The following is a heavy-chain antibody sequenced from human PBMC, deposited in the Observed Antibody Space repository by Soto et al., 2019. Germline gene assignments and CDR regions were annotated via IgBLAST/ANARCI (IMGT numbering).Heavy chain of an antibody. Sequence: SVKVSCKAFGGTFSSYAICWVRQAPGQGLEWMGGIIPMFGSANYAQRFQGRVTITADESASTAFMELSSLTSDDTAVYYCARRVAVTSIRDSAYYYYGLDVWGQGTTVTVSS. D-gene: IGHD2-21*02. V-gene: IGHV1-69*13. CDR3: ARRVAVTSIRDSAYYYYGLDV. J-gene: IGHJ6*02. CDR1: GGTFSSYA. CDR2: IIPMFGSA.